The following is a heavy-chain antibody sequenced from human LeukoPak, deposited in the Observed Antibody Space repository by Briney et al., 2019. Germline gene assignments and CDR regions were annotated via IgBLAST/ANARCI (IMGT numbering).Heavy chain of an antibody. CDR1: GFTFS. Sequence: GGSLRLSCAAPGFTFSWVRQAPGKGLEWVSAISGSGGSTHYADSVKGRFTISRDNSKNTLYLQMNSLRAEDTAVYYCAKDGSEWFGELFPSYYFDYWGQGALVTVSS. D-gene: IGHD3-10*01. V-gene: IGHV3-23*01. CDR3: AKDGSEWFGELFPSYYFDY. J-gene: IGHJ4*02. CDR2: ISGSGGST.